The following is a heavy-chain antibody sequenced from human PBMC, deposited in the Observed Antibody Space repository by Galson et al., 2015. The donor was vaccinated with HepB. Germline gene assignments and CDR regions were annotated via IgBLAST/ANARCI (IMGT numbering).Heavy chain of an antibody. CDR3: AKDPPYYVWGSYRPNYFDY. CDR2: ISGGGGST. D-gene: IGHD3-16*02. CDR1: GFTFSSYA. J-gene: IGHJ4*02. V-gene: IGHV3-23*01. Sequence: SLRLSCAASGFTFSSYAMSWVRQAPGKGLEWVSAISGGGGSTYYADSVKGRFTISRDNSKNTLYLQMNSLRAEDTAVYYCAKDPPYYVWGSYRPNYFDYWGQGTLVTVSS.